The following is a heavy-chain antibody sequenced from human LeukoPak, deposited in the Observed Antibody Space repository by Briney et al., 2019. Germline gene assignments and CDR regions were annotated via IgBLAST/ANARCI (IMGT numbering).Heavy chain of an antibody. J-gene: IGHJ3*02. CDR1: GGSISSGGYY. D-gene: IGHD1-14*01. Sequence: YPSETLSLTCTVSGGSISSGGYYWSWIRQHPGKGLEWIGYIYYSGSTYYNPSLKSRVTISVDTSKNQFSLKLSSVTAADTAVYYCARGRVPDELAFDIWGQGTMVTVSS. CDR3: ARGRVPDELAFDI. CDR2: IYYSGST. V-gene: IGHV4-31*03.